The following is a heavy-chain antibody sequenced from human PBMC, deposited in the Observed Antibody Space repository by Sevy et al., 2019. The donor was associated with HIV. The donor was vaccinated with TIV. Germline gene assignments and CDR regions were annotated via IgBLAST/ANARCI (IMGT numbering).Heavy chain of an antibody. CDR3: ARDRGAPPTAILYFCNL. CDR2: ISSRNSTK. D-gene: IGHD2-2*02. V-gene: IGHV3-48*04. Sequence: GGSLRLSCATSGFTSSSYSMNWVRQAPGKGLEWVAYISSRNSTKYYADSVKGRFTISRDNAKNSLFLQMNSLRADDTAVYYCARDRGAPPTAILYFCNLWGQGTLVTVSS. CDR1: GFTSSSYS. J-gene: IGHJ5*02.